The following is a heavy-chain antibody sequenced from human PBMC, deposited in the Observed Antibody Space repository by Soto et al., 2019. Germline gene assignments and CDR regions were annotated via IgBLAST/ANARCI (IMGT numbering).Heavy chain of an antibody. V-gene: IGHV3-23*01. Sequence: GGSLRLSCAASGFTFSSYAMSWVRQAPGKGLEWVSAISGSGGSTYYADSVKGRFTISRDNSKNTLYLQMNSLRAEDTAVYYCATDRYSSSSGRNRGFYYYGMDVWGQGTTVTVSS. CDR3: ATDRYSSSSGRNRGFYYYGMDV. D-gene: IGHD6-6*01. CDR1: GFTFSSYA. CDR2: ISGSGGST. J-gene: IGHJ6*02.